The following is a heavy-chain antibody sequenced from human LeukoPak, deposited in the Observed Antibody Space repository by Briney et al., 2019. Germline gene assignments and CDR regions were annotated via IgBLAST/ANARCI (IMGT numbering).Heavy chain of an antibody. CDR3: ARDQGLIDPPPYGLDV. CDR2: IIPTLDIT. D-gene: IGHD3-16*01. J-gene: IGHJ6*02. CDR1: GGTFNNYA. V-gene: IGHV1-69*04. Sequence: SVNVSCTASGGTFNNYALTWVRQAPGQGLEWMGRIIPTLDITIYAQKFQGRVTITADKSTSTAYIELSSLSSEDTAVYYCARDQGLIDPPPYGLDVWGQGTTVTVSS.